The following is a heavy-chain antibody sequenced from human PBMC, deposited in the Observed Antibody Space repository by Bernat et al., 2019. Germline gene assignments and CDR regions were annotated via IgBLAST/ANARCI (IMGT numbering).Heavy chain of an antibody. CDR3: AKDLHSGYDRTLDAFDI. D-gene: IGHD5-12*01. CDR1: GFTFSSYA. J-gene: IGHJ3*02. V-gene: IGHV3-23*01. CDR2: ISGSGGST. Sequence: EVQLLESGGGLVQPGGSLRLSCAASGFTFSSYAMSWVRQAPGKGLEWVSAISGSGGSTYYADSVKGRFTISRDNSKNTLYLQMNSLRAEDTAVYYCAKDLHSGYDRTLDAFDIWGQGTMVTVSS.